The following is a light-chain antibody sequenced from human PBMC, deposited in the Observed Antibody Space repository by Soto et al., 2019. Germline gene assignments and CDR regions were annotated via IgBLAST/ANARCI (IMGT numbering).Light chain of an antibody. J-gene: IGKJ5*01. CDR3: QHRHSYPIT. CDR2: TAS. Sequence: DIQLTQSTSFLSASVGDRVTITCRASQGISSLLAWYQQKPGKAPKLLIHTASTLQSGVPSRFSGSGSGTEFTLTSSSLQPEVFATYYCQHRHSYPITFGQGTRLEIK. CDR1: QGISSL. V-gene: IGKV1-9*01.